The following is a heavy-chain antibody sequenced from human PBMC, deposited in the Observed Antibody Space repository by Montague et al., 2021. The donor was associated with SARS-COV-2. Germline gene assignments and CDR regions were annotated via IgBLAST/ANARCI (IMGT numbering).Heavy chain of an antibody. D-gene: IGHD2-2*01. CDR3: AKQALTRYCTSTTCFGAAFDX. Sequence: SETLSLTCTVPGVSISSYYWTWIRQPPGKGLEWIGFIYYSGSTNYNPSLKSRVTISVDTSKNQFSLKLSSVTAADTAVYYCAKQALTRYCTSTTCFGAAFDXWGQGTMVTVSS. CDR2: IYYSGST. CDR1: GVSISSYY. V-gene: IGHV4-59*08. J-gene: IGHJ3*02.